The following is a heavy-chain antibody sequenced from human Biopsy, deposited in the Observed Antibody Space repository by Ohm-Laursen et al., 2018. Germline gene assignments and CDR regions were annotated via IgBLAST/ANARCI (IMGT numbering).Heavy chain of an antibody. Sequence: GASVKVSCKSSRVTFSSYAVSWVRQAPGQGLEWMGGVIPMFGTTNYAQKFQGRLPITADKSTTAAYLELSGLRSEDTAVYYCASHVTYNFNGGLDYWGHGTLVTVSS. CDR3: ASHVTYNFNGGLDY. D-gene: IGHD1-14*01. V-gene: IGHV1-69*06. CDR2: VIPMFGTT. CDR1: RVTFSSYA. J-gene: IGHJ4*01.